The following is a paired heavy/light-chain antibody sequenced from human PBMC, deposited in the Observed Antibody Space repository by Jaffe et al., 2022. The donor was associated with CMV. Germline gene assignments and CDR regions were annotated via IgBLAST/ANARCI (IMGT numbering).Heavy chain of an antibody. J-gene: IGHJ6*03. CDR2: ISSSSSYI. CDR1: GFTFSSYS. D-gene: IGHD3-22*01. V-gene: IGHV3-21*01. Sequence: EVQLVESGGGLVKPGGSLRLSCAASGFTFSSYSMNWVRQAPGKGLEWVSSISSSSSYIYYADSVKGRFTISRDNAKNSLYLQMNSLRAEDTAVYYCARYYDSSGYSPHYYYYYYMDVWGKGTTVTVSS. CDR3: ARYYDSSGYSPHYYYYYYMDV.
Light chain of an antibody. V-gene: IGLV2-23*02. J-gene: IGLJ3*02. Sequence: QSALTQPASVSGSPGQSITISCTGTSSDVGSYNLVSWYQQHPGKAPKLMIYEVSKRPSGVSNRFSGSKSGNTASLTISGLQAEDEADYYCCSYAGSSTSWVFGGGTKLTVL. CDR2: EVS. CDR3: CSYAGSSTSWV. CDR1: SSDVGSYNL.